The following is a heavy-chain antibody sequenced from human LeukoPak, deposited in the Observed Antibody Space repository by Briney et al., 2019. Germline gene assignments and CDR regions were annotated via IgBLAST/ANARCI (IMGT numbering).Heavy chain of an antibody. J-gene: IGHJ6*02. CDR1: GGSISSYY. Sequence: ESGPGLVKPSETLSLTCTVSGGSISSYYWSWIRQPAGKGLEWIGRIYTSGSTNYNPSLKSRVTISVDTSKNQFSLKLSSVTAADTAVYYCARGSRDTLWSGCYYYYYGMDVWGQGTTVTVSS. D-gene: IGHD3-3*01. V-gene: IGHV4-4*07. CDR3: ARGSRDTLWSGCYYYYYGMDV. CDR2: IYTSGST.